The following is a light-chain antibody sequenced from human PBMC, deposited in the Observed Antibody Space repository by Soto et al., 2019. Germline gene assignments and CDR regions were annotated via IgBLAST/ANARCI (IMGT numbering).Light chain of an antibody. CDR3: SSYTSSSTV. CDR1: SSDVGGYNY. V-gene: IGLV2-14*01. Sequence: ALTQPASVSGSPGQSITISCTGTSSDVGGYNYVSWYQQHPGKAPKLMIYEVSNRPSGVSNRFSGSKSGNTASLTISGLQAEDEADYYCSSYTSSSTVFGGGTKLTVL. CDR2: EVS. J-gene: IGLJ3*02.